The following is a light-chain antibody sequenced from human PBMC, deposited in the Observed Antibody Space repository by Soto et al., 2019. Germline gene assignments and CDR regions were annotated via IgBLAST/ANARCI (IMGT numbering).Light chain of an antibody. CDR1: SSDIGGYKH. V-gene: IGLV2-14*01. Sequence: LTQPASVSGSPGQSITISCTGTSSDIGGYKHVSWYQQHPGKAPKLMIYEVSNRPSGVSNRFSGSKSGNTASLTISGLQAEDEADYYCSSYTTSSTQVFGTGTQLTVL. J-gene: IGLJ1*01. CDR2: EVS. CDR3: SSYTTSSTQV.